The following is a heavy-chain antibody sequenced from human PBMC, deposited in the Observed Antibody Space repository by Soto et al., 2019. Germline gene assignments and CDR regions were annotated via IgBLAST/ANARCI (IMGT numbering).Heavy chain of an antibody. V-gene: IGHV3-7*01. Sequence: GGSLRLSCAASGFTFSNYWMSWVRQAPGKGLEWVANIKQDGSEKYYVDSVKGRLTISRDNAKNSLYLQVNSLRAEDTAVYYCAREKTFYDILTGYYMGYFDYWGKGTLVTVSS. J-gene: IGHJ4*02. D-gene: IGHD3-9*01. CDR1: GFTFSNYW. CDR2: IKQDGSEK. CDR3: AREKTFYDILTGYYMGYFDY.